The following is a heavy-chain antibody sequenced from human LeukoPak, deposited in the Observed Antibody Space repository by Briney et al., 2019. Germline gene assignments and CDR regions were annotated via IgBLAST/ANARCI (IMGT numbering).Heavy chain of an antibody. CDR2: IYSDGSST. Sequence: PGGSLRLSCAASGFTFSSYWMHWVRHAPGQGLVWVSRIYSDGSSTTYADSVKSRFTTSSDNAKNTLYPQMKSLRAADTAVYYCSSTTYSGSHWNAFDIWGQRTIVTVSS. CDR1: GFTFSSYW. V-gene: IGHV3-74*03. J-gene: IGHJ3*02. CDR3: SSTTYSGSHWNAFDI. D-gene: IGHD1-26*01.